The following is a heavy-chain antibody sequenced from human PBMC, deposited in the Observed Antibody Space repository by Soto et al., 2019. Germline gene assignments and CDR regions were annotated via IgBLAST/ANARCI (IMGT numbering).Heavy chain of an antibody. Sequence: QLQLQEVGSGLVKPSQTLSLTCGVSGGSISNGDYSWNWIRQPPGKGLEWIGYLHPSGGTLYNPSFESRVTISRDTSKNHFSLKMRSVTAADTAVFYCARGLPNYFGLHGVDPWGQGTPVTVSP. CDR1: GGSISNGDYS. D-gene: IGHD3-10*01. CDR3: ARGLPNYFGLHGVDP. V-gene: IGHV4-30-2*01. J-gene: IGHJ5*02. CDR2: LHPSGGT.